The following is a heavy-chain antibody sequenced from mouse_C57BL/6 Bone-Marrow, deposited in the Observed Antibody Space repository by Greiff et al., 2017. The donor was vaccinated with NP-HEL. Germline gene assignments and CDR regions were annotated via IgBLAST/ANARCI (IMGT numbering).Heavy chain of an antibody. D-gene: IGHD1-1*01. CDR1: GYTFTSYG. J-gene: IGHJ3*01. V-gene: IGHV1-81*01. CDR3: HYYGSSLAWFAY. Sequence: VQLQQSGAELARPGASVKLSCKASGYTFTSYGISWVKQRTGQGLEWIGEIYPRSGNTYYNEKFKGKATLTADKSSSTAYMELRSLTSEDSAVYFCHYYGSSLAWFAYWGQGTLVTVSA. CDR2: IYPRSGNT.